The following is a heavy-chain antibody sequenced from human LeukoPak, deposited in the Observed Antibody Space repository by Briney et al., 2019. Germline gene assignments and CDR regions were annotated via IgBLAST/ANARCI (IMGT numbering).Heavy chain of an antibody. CDR2: ISYDGSNK. J-gene: IGHJ4*02. D-gene: IGHD3-22*01. CDR3: AKVDSSGYSNAIDY. V-gene: IGHV3-30*18. CDR1: GFTFSSYG. Sequence: HPGGALRLSCAASGFTFSSYGMHWVRQATGKGLEWVAVISYDGSNKYYADSVKGRFTISRDNSKNTLYLQMNSLRAEDTAVYYCAKVDSSGYSNAIDYWGQGTLVTVSS.